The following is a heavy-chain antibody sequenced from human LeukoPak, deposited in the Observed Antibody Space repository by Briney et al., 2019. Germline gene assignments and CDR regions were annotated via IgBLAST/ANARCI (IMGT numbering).Heavy chain of an antibody. CDR1: GFTFSSYG. D-gene: IGHD3-10*01. V-gene: IGHV3-64*01. Sequence: GRSLSLSCAASGFTFSSYGMHWVRQAPGKGLEYVSAISSNGGSTYYANSVKGRFTISRDNSKNTLYLQMGSLRAEDMAVYYCARDEGFGVFDYWGQGTLVTVSS. CDR3: ARDEGFGVFDY. J-gene: IGHJ4*02. CDR2: ISSNGGST.